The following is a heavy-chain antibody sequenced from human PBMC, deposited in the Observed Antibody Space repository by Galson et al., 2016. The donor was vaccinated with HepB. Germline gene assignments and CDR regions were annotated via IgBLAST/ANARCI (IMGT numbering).Heavy chain of an antibody. CDR2: ISDNGAST. V-gene: IGHV3-23*01. D-gene: IGHD2/OR15-2a*01. Sequence: SLRLSCAVSGFTFSDFAMSWVRQAPGKGLEWVSSISDNGASTYYAASVEDRFTISRDDSKNTLYLQMQRLRAEDTAIYYCAKDRDTSSTTCQRPYFGPRGQGALVTVSS. CDR1: GFTFSDFA. CDR3: AKDRDTSSTTCQRPYFGP. J-gene: IGHJ5*02.